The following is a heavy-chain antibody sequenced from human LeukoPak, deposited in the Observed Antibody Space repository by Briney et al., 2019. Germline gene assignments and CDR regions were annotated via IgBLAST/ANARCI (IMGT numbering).Heavy chain of an antibody. V-gene: IGHV4-59*01. Sequence: SETLSLTCTVSGGSISSYYWSWIRQPPGKGLEWIGYIYYSGSTNYNPSLKSRVTISVDTSKNQFSLKLSSVTAADTAVYYCARANGVYGDVYFDYGGQGTLVTVSS. CDR3: ARANGVYGDVYFDY. CDR1: GGSISSYY. D-gene: IGHD4-17*01. J-gene: IGHJ4*02. CDR2: IYYSGST.